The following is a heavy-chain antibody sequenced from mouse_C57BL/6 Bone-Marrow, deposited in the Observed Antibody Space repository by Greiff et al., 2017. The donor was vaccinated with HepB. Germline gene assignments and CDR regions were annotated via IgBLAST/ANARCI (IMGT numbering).Heavy chain of an antibody. J-gene: IGHJ1*03. CDR2: INPNYGTT. CDR1: GYSFTDYN. CDR3: ARFGYYYGSPWYFDV. Sequence: EVKLVESGPELVKPGASVKISCKASGYSFTDYNMNWVKQSNGKSLEWIGVINPNYGTTSYNQKFKGKATLTVDQSSSTAYMQLNSLTSEDSAVYYCARFGYYYGSPWYFDVWGTGTTVTVSS. D-gene: IGHD1-1*01. V-gene: IGHV1-39*01.